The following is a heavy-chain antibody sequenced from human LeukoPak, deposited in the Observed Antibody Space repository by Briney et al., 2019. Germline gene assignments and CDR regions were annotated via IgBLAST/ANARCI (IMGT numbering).Heavy chain of an antibody. CDR1: GFTFSTYT. V-gene: IGHV3-23*01. CDR2: IGGDGGGT. D-gene: IGHD3-10*01. Sequence: GGSLRLSCIASGFTFSTYTMAWVRQAQGGGLEWVSAIGGDGGGTFYADSVKGRFAISRDNSKSTLYLQMNSLRAEDTAVYYCRKDFGRNLGGPGYWGRGTLVTVSA. J-gene: IGHJ4*02. CDR3: RKDFGRNLGGPGY.